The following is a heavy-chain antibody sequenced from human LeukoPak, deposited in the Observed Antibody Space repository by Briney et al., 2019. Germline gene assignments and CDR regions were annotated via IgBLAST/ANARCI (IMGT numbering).Heavy chain of an antibody. CDR1: GGSLSGHY. CDR2: VSYTGRT. V-gene: IGHV4-59*11. J-gene: IGHJ6*03. Sequence: SVTLSLTCTVSGGSLSGHYWSWIRQPPGKRLEWIGYVSYTGRTKYNPSLQSRVTISIDTSKSQFSLKLTSVTSADTAVYSCARMGLKGGRYYYMDVWGKGTTVTVSS. D-gene: IGHD3-16*01. CDR3: ARMGLKGGRYYYMDV.